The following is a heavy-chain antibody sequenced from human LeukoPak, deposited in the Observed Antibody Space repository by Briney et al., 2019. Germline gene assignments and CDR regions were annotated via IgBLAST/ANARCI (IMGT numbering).Heavy chain of an antibody. D-gene: IGHD6-13*01. CDR2: VFNGGST. CDR3: ASRPGGSTWYAVFDY. V-gene: IGHV4-59*11. Sequence: SETLSLTCSVSGASINSHYWSWLRQFPGKGREWIGYVFNGGSTNYNPSLKSRVTMSLDTSRDQFSLRLSSVTAADTDIYYCASRPGGSTWYAVFDYWRQGTLVTVSS. CDR1: GASINSHY. J-gene: IGHJ4*02.